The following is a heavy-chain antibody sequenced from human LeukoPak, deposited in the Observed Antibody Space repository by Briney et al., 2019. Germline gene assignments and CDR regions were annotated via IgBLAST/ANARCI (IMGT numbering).Heavy chain of an antibody. D-gene: IGHD6-13*01. Sequence: GESLKISCKGSGYSFTNYWIGWVRKMPGKALEWMGIIYSGDSDTRYSPSFQGHVTISADKSISNAYLHWSSLEASDTAMYYCASSSSSWYLFDYWGQGTLVTVSS. CDR2: IYSGDSDT. V-gene: IGHV5-51*01. CDR3: ASSSSSWYLFDY. CDR1: GYSFTNYW. J-gene: IGHJ4*02.